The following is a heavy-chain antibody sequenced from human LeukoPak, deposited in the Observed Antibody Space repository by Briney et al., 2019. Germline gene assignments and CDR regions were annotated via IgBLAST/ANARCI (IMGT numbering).Heavy chain of an antibody. D-gene: IGHD6-6*01. J-gene: IGHJ4*02. CDR3: AKGYIAARRNPYFDY. CDR1: GFTFDDYA. Sequence: GGSLRPSCAASGFTFDDYAMHWVRQAPGKGLEWVSLISGDGGSTYYADSVKGRFTISRDNSKNSLYLQMNSLRTEDTALYYCAKGYIAARRNPYFDYWGQGTLVTVSS. CDR2: ISGDGGST. V-gene: IGHV3-43*02.